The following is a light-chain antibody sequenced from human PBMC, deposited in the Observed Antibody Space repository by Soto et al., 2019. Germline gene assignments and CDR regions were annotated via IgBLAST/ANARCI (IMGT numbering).Light chain of an antibody. Sequence: DIQMTQSPSSLSASVGDRVTITCRASQSITKYLNWYQHKPGKAPKLLIYAASSLQSGVPSRFSGSGSGTDFTVTISSLQPEDFATYYCQQSYTIPLTFGGGTKVEIK. CDR1: QSITKY. CDR3: QQSYTIPLT. J-gene: IGKJ4*01. V-gene: IGKV1-39*01. CDR2: AAS.